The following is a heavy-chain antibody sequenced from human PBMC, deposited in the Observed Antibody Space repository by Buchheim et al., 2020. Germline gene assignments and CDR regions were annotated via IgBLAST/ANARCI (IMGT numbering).Heavy chain of an antibody. V-gene: IGHV3-74*01. CDR3: ARGGYSTDGSSDY. CDR2: INSDGGT. Sequence: EVHLVESGGGLVQPGGSLRLSCAASGFTVSGYWMHWVRHVPGQGLVWVSRINSDGGTNYADSVKGRFTISRDNAKNMVYRQMNSLRAEDTAIYYCARGGYSTDGSSDYWGQGTL. CDR1: GFTVSGYW. D-gene: IGHD5-24*01. J-gene: IGHJ4*02.